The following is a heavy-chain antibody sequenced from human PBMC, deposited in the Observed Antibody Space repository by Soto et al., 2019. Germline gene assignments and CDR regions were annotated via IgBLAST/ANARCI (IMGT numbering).Heavy chain of an antibody. CDR2: MYNTGST. CDR1: GGSISGYY. D-gene: IGHD3-22*01. J-gene: IGHJ6*02. V-gene: IGHV4-4*08. CDR3: ARDRGRPDLRDTHYYDSSDLDYGMDV. Sequence: PSETLSLTCTVSGGSISGYYWSWIRQPPGKGLEWIGYMYNTGSTVYNPSFKGRFTISRDDAKNSLLLQLNSLRAEDTAVYYCARDRGRPDLRDTHYYDSSDLDYGMDVWGQGTTVTVSS.